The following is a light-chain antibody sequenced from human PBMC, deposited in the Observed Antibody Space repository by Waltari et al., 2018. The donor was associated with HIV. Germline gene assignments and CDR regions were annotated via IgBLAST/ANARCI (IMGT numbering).Light chain of an antibody. CDR2: WAP. Sequence: DIVMTQSPDSLAVSLGERATINCKSSQNVLYSSNSKNVLAWYQQKPRQPPKLLIYWAPTRESGVPERFSGSGSGTDFTLTISSLQAEDVAVYYCQQYYSTPRTFGGGTKVEIK. CDR3: QQYYSTPRT. CDR1: QNVLYSSNSKNV. V-gene: IGKV4-1*01. J-gene: IGKJ4*01.